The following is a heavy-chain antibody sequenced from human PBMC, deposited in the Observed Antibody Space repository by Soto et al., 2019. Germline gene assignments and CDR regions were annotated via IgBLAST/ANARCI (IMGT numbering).Heavy chain of an antibody. CDR3: ARATYCGGDCYSLAPDY. J-gene: IGHJ4*02. D-gene: IGHD2-21*02. Sequence: QVHLVQSGAEVKKPGASVKVSCKASGYAFTSYGISWVRQAPGQGVEWMGWISAYNGNTNYAQKLQGRVTMTTDTSTSTAYIELRSLRPDDTAVYYCARATYCGGDCYSLAPDYWGQGTLVTVSS. V-gene: IGHV1-18*01. CDR1: GYAFTSYG. CDR2: ISAYNGNT.